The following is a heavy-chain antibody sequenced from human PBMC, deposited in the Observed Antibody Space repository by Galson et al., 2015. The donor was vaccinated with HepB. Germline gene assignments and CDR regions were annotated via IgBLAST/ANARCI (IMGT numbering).Heavy chain of an antibody. V-gene: IGHV1-69*02. CDR2: IIPILGIA. J-gene: IGHJ4*02. CDR1: GGTFSSYT. D-gene: IGHD3-22*01. Sequence: SVKVSCKASGGTFSSYTISWVRQAPGQGLEWMGRIIPILGIANYAQKFQGRVTITADKSTSTAYMELSSLRSEDTAVYYCARRYYYDSSGYYSGYFDYWGQGTLVTVSS. CDR3: ARRYYYDSSGYYSGYFDY.